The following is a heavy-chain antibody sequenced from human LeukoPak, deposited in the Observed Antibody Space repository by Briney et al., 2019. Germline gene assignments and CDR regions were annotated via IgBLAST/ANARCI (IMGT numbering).Heavy chain of an antibody. CDR2: MNPNSGNT. Sequence: GASVKVSCKASGYTFTSYDINWVRQATGQGLEWMGWMNPNSGNTGYAQKFQGRVTMTRNTSISTAYMGLSSLRSEDTAVYYCAIRYSSSWYVFSNKFDYWGQGTLVTVSS. CDR1: GYTFTSYD. CDR3: AIRYSSSWYVFSNKFDY. J-gene: IGHJ4*02. D-gene: IGHD6-13*01. V-gene: IGHV1-8*01.